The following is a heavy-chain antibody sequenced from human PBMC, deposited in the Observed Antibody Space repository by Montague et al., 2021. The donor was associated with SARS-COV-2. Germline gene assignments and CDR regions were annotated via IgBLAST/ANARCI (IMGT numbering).Heavy chain of an antibody. D-gene: IGHD3-3*01. CDR2: IYNSGST. J-gene: IGHJ5*02. CDR1: GGSISSSSYY. Sequence: SETLSLTCTVSGGSISSSSYYWGWIRQPPGKGLEWIGNIYNSGSTYYNPSLKSRVTISVDTSKNQFSLKLSSVTAADTAVYYCARQKMGSVTIFGVVMHDRCFDTWGQGTLVTVSS. V-gene: IGHV4-39*01. CDR3: ARQKMGSVTIFGVVMHDRCFDT.